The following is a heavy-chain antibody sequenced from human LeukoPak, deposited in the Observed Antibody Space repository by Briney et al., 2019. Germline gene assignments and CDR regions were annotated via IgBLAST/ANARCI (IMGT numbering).Heavy chain of an antibody. Sequence: SETLSLTCAVYGGSFSGYYWSWIRQPPGKGLEWIGEINHSGSTNYNPSLKSRVTISVDTSKNQFSLKLNSVTAADTAVYYCARGEQWLDSYYFDYWGQGTLVTVSS. J-gene: IGHJ4*02. CDR2: INHSGST. D-gene: IGHD6-19*01. CDR3: ARGEQWLDSYYFDY. V-gene: IGHV4-34*01. CDR1: GGSFSGYY.